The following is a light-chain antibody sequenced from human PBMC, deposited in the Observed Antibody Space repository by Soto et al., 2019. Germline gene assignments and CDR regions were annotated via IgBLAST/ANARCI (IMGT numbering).Light chain of an antibody. V-gene: IGKV4-1*01. CDR2: WAS. CDR1: QSVLYSSNNKNY. Sequence: DIVMTQSPDSLAVSLGERATINCKSSQSVLYSSNNKNYLAWYQQKPGQPPKLLIYWASTRESGVPDRFSGSGAGTDFTLTISSLQAEDVAVYYCQQYYSTPCTFGPAPKVEIK. J-gene: IGKJ1*01. CDR3: QQYYSTPCT.